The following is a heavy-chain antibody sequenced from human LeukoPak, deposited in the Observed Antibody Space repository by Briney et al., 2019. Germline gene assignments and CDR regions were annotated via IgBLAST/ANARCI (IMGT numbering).Heavy chain of an antibody. D-gene: IGHD4-17*01. CDR1: GFTFSSYS. V-gene: IGHV3-48*01. J-gene: IGHJ4*02. CDR3: ARPYYGIFDY. Sequence: GGSLRLSCAASGFTFSSYSMNWVRQAPGKGLEWVSYISSSSSTIYYADSVKRRFTISRDNAKNSLYLQMNSLRAEDTAVYYCARPYYGIFDYWGQGTLVTVSS. CDR2: ISSSSSTI.